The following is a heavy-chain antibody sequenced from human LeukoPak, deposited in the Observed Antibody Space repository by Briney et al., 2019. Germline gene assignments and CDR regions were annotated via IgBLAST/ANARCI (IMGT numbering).Heavy chain of an antibody. CDR1: GFTFSSYS. Sequence: PGGSLRLSCAAPGFTFSSYSMNWVRQAPGKGLEWVSYISSSSSTIYYADSVKGRFTISRDNAKNSLYLQMNSLRAEDTAVYYCARGSSRIAAAGLDYWGQGTLVTVSS. CDR2: ISSSSSTI. V-gene: IGHV3-48*04. D-gene: IGHD6-13*01. J-gene: IGHJ4*02. CDR3: ARGSSRIAAAGLDY.